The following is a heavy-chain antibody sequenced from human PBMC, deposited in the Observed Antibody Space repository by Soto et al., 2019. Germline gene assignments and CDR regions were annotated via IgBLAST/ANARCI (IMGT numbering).Heavy chain of an antibody. J-gene: IGHJ5*02. CDR3: ARHLLVAKAGRFDP. V-gene: IGHV4-39*01. Sequence: PSETLSLTCAVSGGSIISSNWWSWIRQPPGKGLEWIATIHYRGSTYYNPSLKSRVTISVDTSKNRFSLRLTSVTAADTAIYYCARHLLVAKAGRFDPWGQGTLVTVSS. D-gene: IGHD6-13*01. CDR2: IHYRGST. CDR1: GGSIISSNW.